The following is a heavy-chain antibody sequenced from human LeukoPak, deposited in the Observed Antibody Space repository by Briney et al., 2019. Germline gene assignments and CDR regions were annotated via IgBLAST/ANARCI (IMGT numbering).Heavy chain of an antibody. CDR1: GFTFSNYW. D-gene: IGHD2-2*01. CDR2: IKQDGSEK. J-gene: IGHJ3*02. V-gene: IGHV3-7*02. CDR3: ARLGDPGDIVVVPAAIDI. Sequence: PGGSLRLSCAASGFTFSNYWMIWVRQAPGKGLEWVGNIKQDGSEKRYADSVRGRFSISRDNAQTSLYLQMNSLRAEDTAVYYCARLGDPGDIVVVPAAIDIWGQGTMVTVSS.